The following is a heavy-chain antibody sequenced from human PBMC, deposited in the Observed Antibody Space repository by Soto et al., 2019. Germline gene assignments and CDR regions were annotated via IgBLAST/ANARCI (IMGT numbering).Heavy chain of an antibody. CDR1: GFSFRNYA. CDR3: ANGRATYGLLTHDY. CDR2: LTGSSSNT. Sequence: PGGSLRLSCAASGFSFRNYAMSWVRQAPGKGLEWISTLTGSSSNTYYADSVKGRFAISRDNSRNTLYLQMHSLTAEDTAVYYCANGRATYGLLTHDYWGQGTLVIVSS. D-gene: IGHD3-9*01. J-gene: IGHJ4*02. V-gene: IGHV3-23*01.